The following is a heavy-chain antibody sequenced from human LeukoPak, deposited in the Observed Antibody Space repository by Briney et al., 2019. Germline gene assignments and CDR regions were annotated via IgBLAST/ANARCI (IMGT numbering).Heavy chain of an antibody. CDR3: ARGPLYCSSTSCFLNWFDP. J-gene: IGHJ5*02. Sequence: SETLSLTCTVSGGSISSGSYYWSWIRQPPGKGLEWIGYIYHSGSTYYNPSLKSRVTISVDRSKNQFSLKLSSVTAADTAVYYCARGPLYCSSTSCFLNWFDPWGQGTLVTVSS. D-gene: IGHD2-2*01. CDR1: GGSISSGSYY. CDR2: IYHSGST. V-gene: IGHV4-30-2*01.